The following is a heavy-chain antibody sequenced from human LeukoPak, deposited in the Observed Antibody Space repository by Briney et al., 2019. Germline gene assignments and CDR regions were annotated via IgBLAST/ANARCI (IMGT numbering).Heavy chain of an antibody. D-gene: IGHD3-10*01. CDR1: EDTFATHW. CDR2: IYPRNSDT. CDR3: ARVGKYYYGAGSYRPHYFEY. J-gene: IGHJ4*02. V-gene: IGHV5-51*01. Sequence: GESLKISCKGSEDTFATHWVHWVRQMPGKGLEWMGFIYPRNSDTSYSPSFQGQVTVSADKSISTSYLQWSSLEASDTAMYYCARVGKYYYGAGSYRPHYFEYWGQGTLVTVSS.